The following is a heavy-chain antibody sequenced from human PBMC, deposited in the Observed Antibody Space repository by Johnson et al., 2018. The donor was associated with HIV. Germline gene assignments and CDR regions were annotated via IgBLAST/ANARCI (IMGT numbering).Heavy chain of an antibody. CDR1: GFTFSSYG. J-gene: IGHJ3*02. CDR2: ISYDGSKT. V-gene: IGHV3-30*18. D-gene: IGHD1-14*01. CDR3: AKGGSLTQDAPFDI. Sequence: QVQLVESGGGVVQPGRSLRLSCAASGFTFSSYGMHWVRQAPGKGLEWVAVISYDGSKTYFGDSVKGRFTSSRDNSKNTLYLQMNSLRAEDTAVYYCAKGGSLTQDAPFDIWGQGTMVTVSS.